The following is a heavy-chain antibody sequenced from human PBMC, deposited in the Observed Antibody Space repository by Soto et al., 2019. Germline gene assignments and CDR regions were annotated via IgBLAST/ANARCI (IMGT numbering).Heavy chain of an antibody. V-gene: IGHV4-59*01. CDR1: GGSISSYY. J-gene: IGHJ4*02. D-gene: IGHD3-22*01. CDR2: IYYTGST. Sequence: SQTLSLTCTVSGGSISSYYWSWIRQPPGKGLEWIAYIYYTGSTNYNPSLKSRVTLSADTSKNQFSLKLISVTAADTAMYYCARVDSSGSYFDYWGQGTLVTVSS. CDR3: ARVDSSGSYFDY.